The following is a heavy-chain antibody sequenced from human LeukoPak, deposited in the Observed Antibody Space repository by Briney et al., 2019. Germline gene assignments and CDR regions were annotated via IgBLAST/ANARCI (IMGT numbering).Heavy chain of an antibody. CDR1: GYTFTSYD. V-gene: IGHV1-8*01. Sequence: GASVKVSCKASGYTFTSYDINWVRQATGQGLEWMGWMNPNSGNTGYAQKFQGRVTMTRNTSISTAYMELSSLRSEDTAVYYCARGNVVPAAMDRYYMDVWGKGTTVTISS. D-gene: IGHD2-2*01. CDR2: MNPNSGNT. J-gene: IGHJ6*03. CDR3: ARGNVVPAAMDRYYMDV.